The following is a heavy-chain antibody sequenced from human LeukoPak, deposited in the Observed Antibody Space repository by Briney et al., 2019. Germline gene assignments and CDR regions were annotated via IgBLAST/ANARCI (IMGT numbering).Heavy chain of an antibody. CDR3: ARVEEWVSGNYGARCFNR. V-gene: IGHV4-38-2*02. Sequence: SETLSLTCTVSVDSISSGYYWGWIRQPPGTGLEWSGTIYTSGRSYYNQSLKRRVSISVATSKNKFSMKLTSVSAADKAVYYCARVEEWVSGNYGARCFNRWGQGTLVSVSS. CDR1: VDSISSGYY. D-gene: IGHD4-11*01. CDR2: IYTSGRS. J-gene: IGHJ1*01.